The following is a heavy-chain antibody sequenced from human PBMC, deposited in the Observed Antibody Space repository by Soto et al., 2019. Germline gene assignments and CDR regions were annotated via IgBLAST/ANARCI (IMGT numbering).Heavy chain of an antibody. J-gene: IGHJ6*02. CDR3: ASHGYGTAKYYYGMDV. V-gene: IGHV1-69*12. Sequence: QVQLVQSGAEVKKPGSSVKVSCKASAGTFSSYAISWVRQAPGQGLEWMGGIIPIFGTADYAQKFQGRVTIIADESTSPAYMELSSLRSEDTAVYYWASHGYGTAKYYYGMDVWGQGPTVTVSS. CDR2: IIPIFGTA. CDR1: AGTFSSYA. D-gene: IGHD5-18*01.